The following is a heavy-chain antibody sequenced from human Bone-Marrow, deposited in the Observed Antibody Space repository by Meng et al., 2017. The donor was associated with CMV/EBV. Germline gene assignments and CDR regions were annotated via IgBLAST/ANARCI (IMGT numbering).Heavy chain of an antibody. J-gene: IGHJ5*02. CDR3: EREEGPYDCWSGYDTGARLPKNNWFDP. Sequence: RQAPVQGFEWMGAIIPILCTANYGQNVRGRVTMTADEFTGTAYMELSSLRSEDTAVYYCEREEGPYDCWSGYDTGARLPKNNWFDPWGQGTLVTVSS. V-gene: IGHV1-69*01. CDR2: IIPILCTA. D-gene: IGHD3-3*01.